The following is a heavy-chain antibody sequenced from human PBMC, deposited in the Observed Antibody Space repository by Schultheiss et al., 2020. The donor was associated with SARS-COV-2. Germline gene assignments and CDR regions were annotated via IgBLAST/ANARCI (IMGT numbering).Heavy chain of an antibody. CDR3: ARHPPRGNNWFDP. CDR2: INHSGST. CDR1: GGSISSYY. J-gene: IGHJ5*02. Sequence: SETLSLTCTVSGGSISSYYWSWIRQPPGKGLEWIGEINHSGSTNYNPSLKSRVTISVDTSKNQFSLKLSSVTAADTAVYYCARHPPRGNNWFDPWGQGTLVTVSS. V-gene: IGHV4-34*01. D-gene: IGHD2/OR15-2a*01.